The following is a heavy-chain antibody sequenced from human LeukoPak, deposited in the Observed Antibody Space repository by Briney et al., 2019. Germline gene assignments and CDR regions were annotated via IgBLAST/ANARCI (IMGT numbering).Heavy chain of an antibody. CDR3: ASGSGSYRTPYYYMDV. CDR2: IYSGGST. Sequence: PGGSLRLSCVASGFTVSSNYMSWVRQAPGKGLEWVSVIYSGGSTYYADSVKGRFTISRDNSKNTLYLQMNSLRAKDTAVYYCASGSGSYRTPYYYMDVWGTGTTVTVSS. J-gene: IGHJ6*03. D-gene: IGHD3-10*01. CDR1: GFTVSSNY. V-gene: IGHV3-53*01.